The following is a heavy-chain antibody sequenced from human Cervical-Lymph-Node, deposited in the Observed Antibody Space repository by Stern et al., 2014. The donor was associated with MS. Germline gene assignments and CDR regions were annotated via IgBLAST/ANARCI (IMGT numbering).Heavy chain of an antibody. CDR2: IDWDDQK. V-gene: IGHV2-5*02. CDR1: GFSLSTSGLG. CDR3: AHRTAGPFDY. Sequence: QVTLRESGPALVQPTQTLTLTCTFSGFSLSTSGLGVGWIRQPPGEALEWLAYIDWDDQKRYSPSLKSRLTITKDTSKNQVVLTLTNVDPVDTATYYCAHRTAGPFDYWGQGTLVTVSS. J-gene: IGHJ4*02.